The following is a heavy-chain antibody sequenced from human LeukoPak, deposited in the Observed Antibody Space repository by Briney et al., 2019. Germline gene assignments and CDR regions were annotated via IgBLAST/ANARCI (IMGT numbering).Heavy chain of an antibody. CDR1: GCSISSSSYY. Sequence: SETLSLTCTVSGCSISSSSYYWGWIGQPPGKGLEWNGSIYYSGSTYYNPSLKSRVTISVDTSKNQFSLKLSSVTAADTAVYYCARTPNRRYSSSWYYFDYWGQGTLVTVSS. D-gene: IGHD6-13*01. V-gene: IGHV4-39*01. CDR3: ARTPNRRYSSSWYYFDY. J-gene: IGHJ4*02. CDR2: IYYSGST.